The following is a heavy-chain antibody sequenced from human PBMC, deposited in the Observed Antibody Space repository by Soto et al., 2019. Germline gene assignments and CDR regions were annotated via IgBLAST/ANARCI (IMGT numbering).Heavy chain of an antibody. CDR2: ISGSGGST. Sequence: GGSLRLSCAASGFTFSSYAMSWVRQAPGKGLEWVSAISGSGGSTYYADSVKGRFTISRDNSKNTLYLQMNSLRAEDTAVYYCAKVGTGLYYYGSGSYTPVFDYYYYGMDVWGQGTTVTVSS. J-gene: IGHJ6*02. D-gene: IGHD3-10*01. V-gene: IGHV3-23*01. CDR3: AKVGTGLYYYGSGSYTPVFDYYYYGMDV. CDR1: GFTFSSYA.